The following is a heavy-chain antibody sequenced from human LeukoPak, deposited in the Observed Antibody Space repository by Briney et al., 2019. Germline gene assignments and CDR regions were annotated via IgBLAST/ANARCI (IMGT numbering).Heavy chain of an antibody. CDR2: INHSGST. J-gene: IGHJ4*02. D-gene: IGHD1-26*01. CDR1: GGSFSGYY. CDR3: AGGATGFDY. V-gene: IGHV4-34*01. Sequence: SETLSLTCAVYGGSFSGYYWSWIRQPPGKGLEWIGEINHSGSTNYNPSLKSRVTISVDKSKNQLSLKLSSVTAADTAVYYCAGGATGFDYWGQGTLVTVSS.